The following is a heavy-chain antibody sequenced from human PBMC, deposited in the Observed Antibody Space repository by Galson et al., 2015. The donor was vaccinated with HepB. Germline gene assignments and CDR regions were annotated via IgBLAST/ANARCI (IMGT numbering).Heavy chain of an antibody. Sequence: CAISGDSVSSNTAAWNWIRQSPSRGLERLGRTYYRSKWYDEYPVSVRSRITFNPDTSKNHFSLQLTSVSPEDTAVYYCARGVTYFDYWGPGTLVIVSS. CDR1: GDSVSSNTAA. CDR3: ARGVTYFDY. CDR2: TYYRSKWYD. D-gene: IGHD2-21*02. J-gene: IGHJ4*02. V-gene: IGHV6-1*01.